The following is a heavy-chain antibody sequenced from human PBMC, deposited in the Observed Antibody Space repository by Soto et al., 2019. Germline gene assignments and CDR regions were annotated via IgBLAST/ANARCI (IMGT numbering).Heavy chain of an antibody. CDR2: ISYDGSNK. Sequence: GGSLRLSCAASGFTFSSYAMHWVRQAPGKGLEWVAVISYDGSNKYYADSVKGRFTISRDNSKNTLYLQMNSLRAEDTAVYYCARDPADSSGYSFDYWGQGTLVTVSS. CDR1: GFTFSSYA. V-gene: IGHV3-30-3*01. D-gene: IGHD3-22*01. CDR3: ARDPADSSGYSFDY. J-gene: IGHJ4*02.